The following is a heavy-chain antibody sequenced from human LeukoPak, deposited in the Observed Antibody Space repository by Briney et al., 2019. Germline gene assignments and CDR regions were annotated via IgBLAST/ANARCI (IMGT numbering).Heavy chain of an antibody. J-gene: IGHJ6*03. CDR1: GYTFTDYY. CDR3: AREGKYSSSWSFYYYYYYMDV. V-gene: IGHV1-2*02. CDR2: INPNSADT. Sequence: ASVKVSCKASGYTFTDYYVHWVRQAPGQGLEWMGWINPNSADTSYAQKFQGRVTMTRDTSISTAYMELGRLRSDDTAVYYCAREGKYSSSWSFYYYYYYMDVWGKGTTVTVSS. D-gene: IGHD6-13*01.